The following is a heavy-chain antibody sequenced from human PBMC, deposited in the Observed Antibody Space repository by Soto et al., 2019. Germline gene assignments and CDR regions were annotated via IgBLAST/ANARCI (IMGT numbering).Heavy chain of an antibody. CDR3: AGLYPYESSGSHLNY. CDR2: IYYLGNT. J-gene: IGHJ4*02. D-gene: IGHD3-22*01. CDR1: GSSLSCSSTY. Sequence: SETPSLTCSPSGSSLSCSSTYWVWLRQPPGKGLERVGSIYYLGNTYYNPSLGSRVTISVDTSKNQFSLKLRSVTAADTAVFYGAGLYPYESSGSHLNYWGQGALVTVSS. V-gene: IGHV4-39*01.